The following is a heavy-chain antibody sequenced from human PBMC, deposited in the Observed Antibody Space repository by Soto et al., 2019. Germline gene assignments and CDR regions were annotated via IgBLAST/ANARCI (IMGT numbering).Heavy chain of an antibody. J-gene: IGHJ5*02. CDR3: DRGLPTTLTTLQS. CDR1: GFPFAGNT. Sequence: VDSVKVSCKASGFPFAGNTFLWVRQAPGHGLEWIGWINVGNGNTKWSQKFPGRFTLALDTSARADQRDLSSLIYEDTAVHYCDRGLPTTLTTLQSLAQATLLTVAS. V-gene: IGHV1-3*01. D-gene: IGHD4-17*01. CDR2: INVGNGNT.